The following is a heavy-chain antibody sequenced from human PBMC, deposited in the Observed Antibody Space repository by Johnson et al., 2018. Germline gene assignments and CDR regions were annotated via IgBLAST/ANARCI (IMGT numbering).Heavy chain of an antibody. CDR2: IRSKAYGGTT. D-gene: IGHD6-6*01. V-gene: IGHV3-49*05. Sequence: VQLVQSGRTLVKPGRSLRLSCTASGFTFGDYALSWFRQAPGKGLEWIGFIRSKAYGGTTEYAASVKGRFTVSRDDSKSIAYLQMNSLPTEDTAVYYCTRGMGWHLVFAFDGWPRENAHRLF. J-gene: IGHJ3*01. CDR3: TRGMGWHLVFAFDG. CDR1: GFTFGDYA.